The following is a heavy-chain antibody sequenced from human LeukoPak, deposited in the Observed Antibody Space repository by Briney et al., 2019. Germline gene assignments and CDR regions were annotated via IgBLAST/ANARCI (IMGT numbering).Heavy chain of an antibody. CDR2: IIPIFGTP. CDR3: ARGWNFKTAMAPRSYYMDV. CDR1: GGTFSSYA. Sequence: ASVKVSCKASGGTFSSYAISWVRQAPGQGLEWMGGIIPIFGTPNYAQKFQGRVTITTDGSTSTAYMELSSLRSEDTAVYYCARGWNFKTAMAPRSYYMDVWGKGTTVTVSS. V-gene: IGHV1-69*05. J-gene: IGHJ6*03. D-gene: IGHD5-18*01.